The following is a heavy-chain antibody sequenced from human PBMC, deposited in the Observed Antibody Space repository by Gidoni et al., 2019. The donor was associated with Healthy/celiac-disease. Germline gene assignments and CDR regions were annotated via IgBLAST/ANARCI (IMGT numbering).Heavy chain of an antibody. CDR3: AKVNSPITMIVVYFDY. CDR2: ISWNSGSI. V-gene: IGHV3-9*01. J-gene: IGHJ4*02. CDR1: GFTFDDYA. D-gene: IGHD3-22*01. Sequence: EVQLVESGGGLVQPGRSLRLSCAASGFTFDDYAMHWVRQAPGKGLEWVSGISWNSGSIGYADSVKGRFTISRDNAKNSLYLQMNSLRAEDTALYYCAKVNSPITMIVVYFDYWGQGTLVTVSS.